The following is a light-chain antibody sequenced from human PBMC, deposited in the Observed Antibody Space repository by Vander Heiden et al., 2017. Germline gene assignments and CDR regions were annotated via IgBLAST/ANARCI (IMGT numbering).Light chain of an antibody. CDR3: QQYFSTLT. V-gene: IGKV4-1*01. CDR1: LSVLDRANNRNY. J-gene: IGKJ4*01. Sequence: DIVLAQSPDSLTLSLGERATINCKSSLSVLDRANNRNYLAWYQQKPGQPPKLLIYWASTRESGVPDRFSGSGSGTDFTLTISSLQAEDVALYYCQQYFSTLTFGGGTKVQIK. CDR2: WAS.